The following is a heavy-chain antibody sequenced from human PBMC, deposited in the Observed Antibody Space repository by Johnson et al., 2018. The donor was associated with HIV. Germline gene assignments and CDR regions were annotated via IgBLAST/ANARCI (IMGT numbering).Heavy chain of an antibody. Sequence: QMLLVESGGGLVQPGGSLRLSCAASGFTFGSYAMHWVRQAPGKGLEWVAFLSYDGSNKYYADSVKGRFTISRDNSKNTLYLQMNSLRAEDTAVYYCASDWGSRHAFDIWGQGTMVTVSS. V-gene: IGHV3-30*04. CDR1: GFTFGSYA. CDR2: LSYDGSNK. D-gene: IGHD7-27*01. J-gene: IGHJ3*02. CDR3: ASDWGSRHAFDI.